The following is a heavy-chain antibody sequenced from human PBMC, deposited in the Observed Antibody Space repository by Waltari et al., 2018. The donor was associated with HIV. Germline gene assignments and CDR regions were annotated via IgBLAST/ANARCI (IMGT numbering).Heavy chain of an antibody. CDR1: GYTFTGYF. Sequence: QVQLVQSGAEVKKPGASVKVSCKASGYTFTGYFLHWVRQAPGQGLEWMGWIDPNSGVTMFSQKFQGRATMTRDTSINTAYMELTRLRSNDTAVYYCARDRGDPFFDYWGQGALVTVSS. D-gene: IGHD3-10*01. J-gene: IGHJ4*02. V-gene: IGHV1-2*02. CDR2: IDPNSGVT. CDR3: ARDRGDPFFDY.